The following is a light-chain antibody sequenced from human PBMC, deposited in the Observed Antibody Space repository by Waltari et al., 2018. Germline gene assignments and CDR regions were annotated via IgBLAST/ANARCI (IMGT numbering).Light chain of an antibody. J-gene: IGLJ2*01. CDR3: CSFAGRGFSLI. V-gene: IGLV2-23*02. CDR2: EVT. CDR1: SSDVGKYNL. Sequence: QSALTQPASVSGSPGQSITISCTGTSSDVGKYNLVSWYQQHPGEVPKLMIYEVTKRPSGVSDCFSVSQSGNPAALTISGLQSEDESDYFCCSFAGRGFSLIFGGGTKLTVL.